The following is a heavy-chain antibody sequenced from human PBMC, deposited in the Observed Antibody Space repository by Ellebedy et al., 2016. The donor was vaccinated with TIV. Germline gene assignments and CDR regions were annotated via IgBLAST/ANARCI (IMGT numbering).Heavy chain of an antibody. V-gene: IGHV4-4*07. J-gene: IGHJ3*01. CDR1: GVSITSPF. Sequence: SETLSLTCAVSGVSITSPFWTWIRQPAGGGLEWIGRLHPSETPNYNPSLKSRVIMSRDTSKDQFSLKLSSVTAADTAVYYCARHGPQWFDAFDLWGQGTLVTVSS. CDR3: ARHGPQWFDAFDL. CDR2: LHPSETP. D-gene: IGHD3-22*01.